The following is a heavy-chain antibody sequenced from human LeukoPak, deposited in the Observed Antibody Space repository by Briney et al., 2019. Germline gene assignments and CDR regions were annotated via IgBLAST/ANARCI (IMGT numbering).Heavy chain of an antibody. D-gene: IGHD3-22*01. J-gene: IGHJ4*02. V-gene: IGHV3-30*02. Sequence: GGSLRLSCAASGFTFSSYGMHWVRQAPGKGLEWVAFIRYDGSNKYYADSVKGRFTISRGNSKNTLYLQMNSLRAEDTAVYYCANTRYYYDSSGFSLDYWGQGTLVTVSS. CDR2: IRYDGSNK. CDR3: ANTRYYYDSSGFSLDY. CDR1: GFTFSSYG.